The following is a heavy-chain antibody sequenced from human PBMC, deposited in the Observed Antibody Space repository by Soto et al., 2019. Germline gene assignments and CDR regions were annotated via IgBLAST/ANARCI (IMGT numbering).Heavy chain of an antibody. CDR2: IIPIFGTA. D-gene: IGHD3-16*01. V-gene: IGHV1-69*13. J-gene: IGHJ4*02. CDR3: ARAIATATFRGYYFDY. CDR1: GGTFSSYA. Sequence: ASVKVSCKASGGTFSSYAISWVRQAPGQGLEWMGGIIPIFGTANYAQKFQGRVTITADESTSTAYMELSSLRSEDTAVYYCARAIATATFRGYYFDYWGQGNLVTGSS.